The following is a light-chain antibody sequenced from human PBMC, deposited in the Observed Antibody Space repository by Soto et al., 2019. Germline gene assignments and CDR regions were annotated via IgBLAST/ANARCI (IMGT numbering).Light chain of an antibody. Sequence: DIQMTQSPSSLSASIGDRVTIPCRASQSIGKFLNWYQQKPGTAPKLLIYAASSLLSGVPSRFSGSGSGTNFTLTISGLQPEDSATYYCQQNYDTPIPFGQGTRLAI. V-gene: IGKV1-39*01. CDR1: QSIGKF. CDR2: AAS. J-gene: IGKJ5*01. CDR3: QQNYDTPIP.